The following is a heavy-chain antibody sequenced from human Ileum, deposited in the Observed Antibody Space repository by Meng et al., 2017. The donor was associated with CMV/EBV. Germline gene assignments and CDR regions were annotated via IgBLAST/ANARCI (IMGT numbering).Heavy chain of an antibody. CDR1: GFTFSSYW. Sequence: GESLKISCAASGFTFSSYWMHWVRQAPGKGLGWVSRINSDGSSTSYADSVKGRFTISRDNAKNTLYLQMNSLRAEDTAVYYCELDGERLFDFDIWGPGTMVTVSS. CDR2: INSDGSST. CDR3: ELDGERLFDFDI. D-gene: IGHD1-26*01. V-gene: IGHV3-74*01. J-gene: IGHJ3*02.